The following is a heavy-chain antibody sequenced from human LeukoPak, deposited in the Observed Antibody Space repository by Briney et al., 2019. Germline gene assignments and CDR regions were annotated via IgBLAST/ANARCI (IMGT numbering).Heavy chain of an antibody. D-gene: IGHD4-11*01. CDR2: ISGSGGST. V-gene: IGHV3-23*01. CDR1: GFTFSNYA. Sequence: GGSLRLSCAASGFTFSNYAMSWVRQAPGKGLEWVSAISGSGGSTYYADSVKGRFTISRDNSKNTLYLQMNSLRAEDTAVYYCAKERTMTTDIPYFCDYWGQGTLVTVSS. J-gene: IGHJ4*02. CDR3: AKERTMTTDIPYFCDY.